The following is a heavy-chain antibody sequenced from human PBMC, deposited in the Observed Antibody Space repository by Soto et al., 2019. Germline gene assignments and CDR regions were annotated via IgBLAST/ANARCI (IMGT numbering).Heavy chain of an antibody. V-gene: IGHV1-46*01. J-gene: IGHJ6*02. Sequence: GASVKVSCKASGYTFTSYYISWVRQAPGQGLEWMGIINPSGGHTSYAQKFHGRVTMTSDTSTSTVYMELSSLISEDTAVYYCARGPLRGFEELFPYYYVMDVWGQGTTVTGSS. CDR2: INPSGGHT. D-gene: IGHD3-10*01. CDR3: ARGPLRGFEELFPYYYVMDV. CDR1: GYTFTSYY.